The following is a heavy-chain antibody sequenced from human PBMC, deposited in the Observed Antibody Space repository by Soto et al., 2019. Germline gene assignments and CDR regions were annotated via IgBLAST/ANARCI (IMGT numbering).Heavy chain of an antibody. Sequence: SVKVSCKASGGTFSSYTISWVRQAPGQGLEWMGRIIPILGIASYAQKFQGRVTMTRDTSTSTVYMELSSLRSEDTAVYYCARDPSSGWYVEDYWGQGTLVTVSS. CDR2: IIPILGIA. D-gene: IGHD6-19*01. CDR1: GGTFSSYT. CDR3: ARDPSSGWYVEDY. J-gene: IGHJ4*02. V-gene: IGHV1-69*02.